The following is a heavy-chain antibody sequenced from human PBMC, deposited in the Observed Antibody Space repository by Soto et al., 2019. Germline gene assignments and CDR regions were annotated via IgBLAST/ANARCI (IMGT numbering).Heavy chain of an antibody. CDR2: INSSNSYT. J-gene: IGHJ2*01. V-gene: IGHV3-11*05. CDR1: GFTFSDYY. D-gene: IGHD6-13*01. Sequence: QVQLVESGGGLVKPGGSLRLSCAASGFTFSDYYMSWIRQAPGKGLEWISYINSSNSYTNYADSVKGRFTISRDNAKNSLYLQMNSLRAEDTAVYYCARIIAAAGGRRYFDLWGRGSLVTVSS. CDR3: ARIIAAAGGRRYFDL.